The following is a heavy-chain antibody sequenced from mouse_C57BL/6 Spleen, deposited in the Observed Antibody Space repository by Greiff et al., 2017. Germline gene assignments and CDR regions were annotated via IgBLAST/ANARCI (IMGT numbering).Heavy chain of an antibody. CDR2: ISSGSSTI. CDR1: GFTFSDYG. J-gene: IGHJ4*01. Sequence: EVQGVESGGGLVKPGGSLKLSCAASGFTFSDYGMHWVRQAPEKGLEWVAYISSGSSTIYYADTVKGRFTISRDNAKNTLFLQMTSLRSEDTAMYYCARRGTTVVAKDYYAMDYWGQGTSVTVSS. CDR3: ARRGTTVVAKDYYAMDY. V-gene: IGHV5-17*01. D-gene: IGHD1-1*01.